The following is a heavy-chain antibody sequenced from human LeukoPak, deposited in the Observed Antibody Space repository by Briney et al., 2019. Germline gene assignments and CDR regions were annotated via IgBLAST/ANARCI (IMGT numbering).Heavy chain of an antibody. CDR1: GFTFSRYI. D-gene: IGHD2-2*01. CDR3: ARRCSSSSCPLSFY. CDR2: ISSSSRDI. Sequence: GGSLRLSCAASGFTFSRYIMNWVRQARGKGLEGVSSISSSSRDIYYADSVKGRFTISRDNAKNSLYVQMNRLSAEDTAVYYCARRCSSSSCPLSFYWGQGTLVTVSS. V-gene: IGHV3-21*01. J-gene: IGHJ4*02.